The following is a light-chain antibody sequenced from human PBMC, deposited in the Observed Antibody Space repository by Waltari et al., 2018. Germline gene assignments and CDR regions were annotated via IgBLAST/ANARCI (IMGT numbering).Light chain of an antibody. Sequence: EIVMTQSPDFQSVTPKEKVTITCRASQSIGSSVNWYQQKPDQSPKLLIKYASQSFSGVPSRFSGSGSGTYFTLTINGLEAEDAATYYCHQSTSLPFTFGGGTKVEI. CDR3: HQSTSLPFT. CDR2: YAS. V-gene: IGKV6-21*01. CDR1: QSIGSS. J-gene: IGKJ4*01.